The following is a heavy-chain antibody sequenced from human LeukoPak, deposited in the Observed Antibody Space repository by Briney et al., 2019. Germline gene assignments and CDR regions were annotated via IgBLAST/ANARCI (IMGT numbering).Heavy chain of an antibody. J-gene: IGHJ6*02. Sequence: PGGSLRLSCAASGFTFSNSGMHWVRQAPGKGLEWMALIWYDGSNKYYADSVKGRFTISRDNSKNTLYLQMNSLRAEDTAVYYCSREYFDWSRNYYYGMDVWGQGTTVTVSS. CDR1: GFTFSNSG. V-gene: IGHV3-33*01. CDR3: SREYFDWSRNYYYGMDV. D-gene: IGHD3-9*01. CDR2: IWYDGSNK.